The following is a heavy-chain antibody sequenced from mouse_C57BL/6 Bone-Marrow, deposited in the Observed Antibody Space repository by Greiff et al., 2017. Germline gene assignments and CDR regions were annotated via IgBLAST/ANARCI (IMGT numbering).Heavy chain of an antibody. V-gene: IGHV1-7*01. Sequence: VQRVESGAELAKPGASVKLSCKASGYTFTSYWMHWVKQRPGQGLEWIGYINPSSGYTKYNQKFKDKATLTADKSSSTAYMQLSSLTYEDSAVYYCARVPLPTVVATDWYFDVWGTGTTVTVSS. J-gene: IGHJ1*03. CDR2: INPSSGYT. CDR1: GYTFTSYW. CDR3: ARVPLPTVVATDWYFDV. D-gene: IGHD1-1*01.